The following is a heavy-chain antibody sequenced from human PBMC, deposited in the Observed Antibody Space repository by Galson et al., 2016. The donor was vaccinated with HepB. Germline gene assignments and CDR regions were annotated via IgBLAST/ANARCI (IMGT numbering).Heavy chain of an antibody. D-gene: IGHD5-24*01. CDR2: INGSGADT. Sequence: SLRLSCAASGFTFSTYAMSWVRQAPGKGLVWVSTINGSGADTYYADSVKGRFTISRDTSKNTLYLQMNSLRAEDTAVYYCLKGGDGSTFDHWGQGTLVTVSS. J-gene: IGHJ4*02. CDR3: LKGGDGSTFDH. CDR1: GFTFSTYA. V-gene: IGHV3-23*01.